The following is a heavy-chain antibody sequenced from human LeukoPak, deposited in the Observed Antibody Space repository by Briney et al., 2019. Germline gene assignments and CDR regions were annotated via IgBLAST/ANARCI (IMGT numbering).Heavy chain of an antibody. Sequence: PSETLSLTCTVSGGSISSYYWSWIRQPPGKGLEWIGNIHSTGNSFCNPSLKSRVTISIDTSKNQFSLKLSSVTAADTAVYYCEKDSHLDVWGHGTTVTVSS. CDR2: IHSTGNS. CDR1: GGSISSYY. CDR3: EKDSHLDV. V-gene: IGHV4-59*04. J-gene: IGHJ6*02. D-gene: IGHD2-15*01.